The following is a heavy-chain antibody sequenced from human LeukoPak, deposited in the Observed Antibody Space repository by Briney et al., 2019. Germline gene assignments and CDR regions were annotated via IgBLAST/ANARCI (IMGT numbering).Heavy chain of an antibody. D-gene: IGHD2-15*01. CDR2: ISAYNGNT. V-gene: IGHV1-18*01. CDR3: ARDRRGYCSGGSCSLDY. J-gene: IGHJ4*02. Sequence: ASVKVSCKASGYTFTSYGISWVRQAPGQGLEWMGWISAYNGNTNYAQKLQGRVTMTTDTSTSTAYMELRSLRSDDTAVYYRARDRRGYCSGGSCSLDYWGQGTLVTVSS. CDR1: GYTFTSYG.